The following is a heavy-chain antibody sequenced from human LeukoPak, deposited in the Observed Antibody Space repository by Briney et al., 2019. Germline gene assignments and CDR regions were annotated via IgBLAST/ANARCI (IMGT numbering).Heavy chain of an antibody. CDR2: IYTSGSTNT. Sequence: SETLSLTCTVSSGSISSYFWSWIRQPAGKGLEWIGHIYTSGSTNTNYSPSLKSRVAMSADTSKNQFSLKLSSVTAADTAVYYCARDDTYRSSFDYWGQGTLVTVSS. V-gene: IGHV4-4*07. CDR1: SGSISSYF. CDR3: ARDDTYRSSFDY. D-gene: IGHD6-13*01. J-gene: IGHJ4*02.